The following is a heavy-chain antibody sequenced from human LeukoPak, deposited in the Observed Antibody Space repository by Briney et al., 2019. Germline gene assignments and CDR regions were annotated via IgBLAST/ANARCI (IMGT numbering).Heavy chain of an antibody. J-gene: IGHJ4*02. CDR2: IYYSGST. Sequence: KPSETLSLTCTVSGGSISSYYWSWIRQPPGKGLEWIGYIYYSGSTNYNPSLKSRVTISVDTSKNQFSLKLSSVTAADTAVYYCARRAPIVVVTSYYFDYWGQGTLVTVSS. CDR3: ARRAPIVVVTSYYFDY. D-gene: IGHD2-21*02. V-gene: IGHV4-59*08. CDR1: GGSISSYY.